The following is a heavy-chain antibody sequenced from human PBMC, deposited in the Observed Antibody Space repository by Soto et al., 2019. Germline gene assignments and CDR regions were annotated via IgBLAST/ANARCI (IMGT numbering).Heavy chain of an antibody. D-gene: IGHD4-17*01. CDR2: IYHSGST. CDR3: AGYGDYDVAVKWFDP. CDR1: SGSISSSNW. J-gene: IGHJ5*02. Sequence: QVQLQESGPGLVKPSGTLSLTCAVSSGSISSSNWWSWVRQPPGKGLEWIGEIYHSGSTNYNPSLKRRVTISVDKSTNQFSLKLRSVTAADTAVYYCAGYGDYDVAVKWFDPWGQGTLVTVSS. V-gene: IGHV4-4*02.